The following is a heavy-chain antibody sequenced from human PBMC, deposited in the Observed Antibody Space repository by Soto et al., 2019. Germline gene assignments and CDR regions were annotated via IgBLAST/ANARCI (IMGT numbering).Heavy chain of an antibody. CDR2: IFHSGST. D-gene: IGHD6-13*01. Sequence: SETLSLTCAVSGASIRSNNRWSWVRQPPGKGLEWIGEIFHSGSTNYNPSLKTRLTISVDMSKNHFSLTLSSVTAADTAMYYCARLQAAAGDNDLTFDYWGQGTLVTVSS. V-gene: IGHV4-4*02. J-gene: IGHJ4*02. CDR3: ARLQAAAGDNDLTFDY. CDR1: GASIRSNNR.